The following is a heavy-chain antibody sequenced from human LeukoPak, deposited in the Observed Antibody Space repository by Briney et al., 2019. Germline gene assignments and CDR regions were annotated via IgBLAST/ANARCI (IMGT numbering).Heavy chain of an antibody. CDR1: GFTFSSYA. V-gene: IGHV3-23*01. CDR3: AGGAQWLLLPSGLDY. D-gene: IGHD3-22*01. J-gene: IGHJ4*02. CDR2: ISGSGGGT. Sequence: GGSLRLSCAASGFTFSSYAMNWVRQAPGKGLEWVSGISGSGGGTYYADSLKGRFTISRDNSKNTLYLQMNSLRAEDTAVYYCAGGAQWLLLPSGLDYWGQGTLVTVSS.